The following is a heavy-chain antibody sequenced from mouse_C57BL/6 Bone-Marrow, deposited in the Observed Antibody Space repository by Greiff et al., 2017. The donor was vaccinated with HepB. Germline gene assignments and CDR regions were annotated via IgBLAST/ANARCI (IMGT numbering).Heavy chain of an antibody. Sequence: EVNVVESGGGLVQPGGSLKLSCAASGFTFSDYYMYWVRQTPEKRLEWVAYISNGGGSTYYPDTVKGRFTISRDNAKNTLYLQMSRLKSEDTAMYYCARPGGYWVWGTGTTVTVSS. V-gene: IGHV5-12*01. CDR1: GFTFSDYY. D-gene: IGHD2-3*01. J-gene: IGHJ1*03. CDR2: ISNGGGST. CDR3: ARPGGYWV.